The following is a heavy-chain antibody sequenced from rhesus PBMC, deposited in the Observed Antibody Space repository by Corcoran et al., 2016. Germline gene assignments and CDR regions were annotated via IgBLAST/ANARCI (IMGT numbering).Heavy chain of an antibody. Sequence: QVQLQESGPGLVKPSETLSLTCAVSGGSISGGYGWSWIRQPPGKGLEWIGHIFGSIGGTYYNPPLKSRVTISRDTSKNQFSLKLSSVTAADTAVYYCARQRTAAAGHDYWGQGVLVTVSS. D-gene: IGHD6-25*01. J-gene: IGHJ4*01. CDR1: GGSISGGYG. CDR3: ARQRTAAAGHDY. CDR2: IFGSIGGT. V-gene: IGHV4S7*01.